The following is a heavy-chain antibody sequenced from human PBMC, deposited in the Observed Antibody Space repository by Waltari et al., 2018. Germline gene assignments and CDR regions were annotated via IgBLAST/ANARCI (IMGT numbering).Heavy chain of an antibody. V-gene: IGHV4-38-2*01. CDR3: AEVTTSNY. D-gene: IGHD4-4*01. CDR1: GYYISSGYY. CDR2: INHSGNT. J-gene: IGHJ4*02. Sequence: QVQLQESGPGLVKPSETLSLTCGVSGYYISSGYYWGWVRQPPGKGLEWIGSINHSGNTYYNPSLKSRVTISVDTSKNQFSLKLSSVTAADTAVYYCAEVTTSNYWGQGTLVTVSS.